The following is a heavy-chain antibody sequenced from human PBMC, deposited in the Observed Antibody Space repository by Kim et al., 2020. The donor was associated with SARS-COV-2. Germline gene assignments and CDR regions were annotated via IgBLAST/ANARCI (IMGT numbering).Heavy chain of an antibody. Sequence: SETLSLTCTVSGGSIYSSSYYWGWIRQPPGKGLEWIGSIYYSGNTDYNPSLKSRVTISVDTSKNQFSLKLSSVTAADTAVYYCASGPSGYYYYGMDVWGQGTTVTVSS. D-gene: IGHD1-1*01. CDR1: GGSIYSSSYY. J-gene: IGHJ6*02. V-gene: IGHV4-39*01. CDR3: ASGPSGYYYYGMDV. CDR2: IYYSGNT.